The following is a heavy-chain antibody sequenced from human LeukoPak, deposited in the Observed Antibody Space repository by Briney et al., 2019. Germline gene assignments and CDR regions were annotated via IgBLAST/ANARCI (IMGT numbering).Heavy chain of an antibody. V-gene: IGHV1-46*01. D-gene: IGHD5-12*01. Sequence: ASVKVSCKASGYTFCSYYMHWVRQAPGQGLEWMGIINPSSGSTSYAQKFQGRVTMTRDTSTSTVYMELSSLRSEDTAMYYCARVLVGGYGGVGDYWGQGTLVTVSS. CDR3: ARVLVGGYGGVGDY. CDR2: INPSSGST. CDR1: GYTFCSYY. J-gene: IGHJ4*02.